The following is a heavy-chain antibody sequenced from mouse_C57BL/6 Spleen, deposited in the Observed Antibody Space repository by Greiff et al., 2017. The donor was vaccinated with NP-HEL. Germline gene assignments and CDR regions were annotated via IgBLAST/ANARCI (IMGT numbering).Heavy chain of an antibody. CDR2: ISYDGSN. Sequence: EVKLMESGPGLVKPSQSLSLTCSVTGYSITSGYYWNWIRQFPGNKLEWMGYISYDGSNNYNPSLKNRISITRDTSKNQFFLKLNSVTTEDTATYYCARPYYGSSYGYFDVWGTGTTVTVSS. J-gene: IGHJ1*03. CDR1: GYSITSGYY. CDR3: ARPYYGSSYGYFDV. D-gene: IGHD1-1*01. V-gene: IGHV3-6*01.